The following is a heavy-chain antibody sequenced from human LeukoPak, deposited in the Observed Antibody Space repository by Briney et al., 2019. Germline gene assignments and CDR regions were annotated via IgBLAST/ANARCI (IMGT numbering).Heavy chain of an antibody. CDR2: IYYSGST. CDR1: GGSISGSSHY. V-gene: IGHV4-39*07. J-gene: IGHJ4*02. Sequence: SETLSLTCTVSGGSISGSSHYWGWIRQPPGKGLEWIGSIYYSGSTYYNPSLKSRVTISVDTSKNQFSLKLSSVTAADTAVYYCARVSTVAGTVYFDYWGQETLVTVSS. D-gene: IGHD6-19*01. CDR3: ARVSTVAGTVYFDY.